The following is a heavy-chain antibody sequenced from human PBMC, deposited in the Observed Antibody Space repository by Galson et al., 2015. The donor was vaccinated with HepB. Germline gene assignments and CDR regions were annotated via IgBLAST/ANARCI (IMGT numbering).Heavy chain of an antibody. J-gene: IGHJ5*02. CDR3: AAARRNFNWFDP. CDR2: INPSGGST. D-gene: IGHD6-6*01. Sequence: SVKVSCKASGYTFTSYYMHWVRQAPGQGLEWMGIINPSGGSTSYAQKFQGRVTMTGDTSTSTVYMELSSLRSEDTAVYYCAAARRNFNWFDPWGQGTLVTVSS. CDR1: GYTFTSYY. V-gene: IGHV1-46*01.